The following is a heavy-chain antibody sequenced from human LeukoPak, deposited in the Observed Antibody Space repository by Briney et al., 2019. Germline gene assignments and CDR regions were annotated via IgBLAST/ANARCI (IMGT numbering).Heavy chain of an antibody. CDR3: AREKYDNSNLFDQ. Sequence: GGSLRLSCAASGFAASGFTFSTFGMHWVRQAPGKGLEWVAFIRYDGSNKYYADSVKGRFTISRDNAKNSLYLQMNSLRVEDTALYYCAREKYDNSNLFDQWGQGTLVTVSS. J-gene: IGHJ4*02. CDR2: IRYDGSNK. CDR1: GFTFSTFG. V-gene: IGHV3-30*02. D-gene: IGHD3-22*01.